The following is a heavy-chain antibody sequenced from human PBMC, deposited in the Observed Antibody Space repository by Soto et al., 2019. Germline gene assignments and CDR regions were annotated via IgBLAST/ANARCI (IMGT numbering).Heavy chain of an antibody. Sequence: GESLKISCKGSGYSFTSYWTSWVRQMPGKGLEWMGRIDPSDSYTNYSPSFQGHVTISADKSISTAYLQWSSLKASDTAMYYCARTSLRYFDWSPQNAFDIWGQGTMVTVSS. D-gene: IGHD3-9*01. J-gene: IGHJ3*02. CDR3: ARTSLRYFDWSPQNAFDI. CDR2: IDPSDSYT. CDR1: GYSFTSYW. V-gene: IGHV5-10-1*01.